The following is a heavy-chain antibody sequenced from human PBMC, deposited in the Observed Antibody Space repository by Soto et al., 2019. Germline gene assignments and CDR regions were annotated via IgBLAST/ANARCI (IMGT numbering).Heavy chain of an antibody. Sequence: PSETLSLTCTVSGGSISSSSYYWGWIRQPPGKGLEWIGYIYYSGSTNYNPSLKSRVTMSLDTSKNQFSLKLTSVTAADTAMYYCARHPVVVGTTRGGSLWILDYWGQGTLVTVSS. CDR1: GGSISSSSYY. CDR3: ARHPVVVGTTRGGSLWILDY. J-gene: IGHJ4*02. CDR2: IYYSGST. D-gene: IGHD2-15*01. V-gene: IGHV4-61*05.